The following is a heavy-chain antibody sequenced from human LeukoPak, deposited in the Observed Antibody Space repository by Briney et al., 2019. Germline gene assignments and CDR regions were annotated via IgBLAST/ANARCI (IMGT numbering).Heavy chain of an antibody. V-gene: IGHV3-11*06. D-gene: IGHD5-24*01. CDR3: ARGSRTIELGDDY. CDR1: GFTFSDSY. CDR2: ISSSSSDT. Sequence: GGSLTLSCAASGFTFSDSYMSWIRQAPGKGLEWVSYISSSSSDTNYADSVKGRFTISRDNAKNSLYLQMNSLRAEDTAVYYCARGSRTIELGDDYWGQGTLVIVSS. J-gene: IGHJ4*02.